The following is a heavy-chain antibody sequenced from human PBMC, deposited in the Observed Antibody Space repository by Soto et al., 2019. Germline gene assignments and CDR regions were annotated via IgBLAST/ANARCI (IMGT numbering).Heavy chain of an antibody. CDR1: GGSISSGGYS. J-gene: IGHJ6*02. V-gene: IGHV4-30-2*01. CDR2: IYPTGKT. D-gene: IGHD3-16*01. CDR3: ARAPPGPAPRWGV. Sequence: TSETLSLTCAVSGGSISSGGYSWRWIRQTPGKGLEWIGYIYPTGKTYYNPSLENRVTISIDTSKNQFSLQLTSVTAADTAVYYCARAPPGPAPRWGVWGHGTTVTVSS.